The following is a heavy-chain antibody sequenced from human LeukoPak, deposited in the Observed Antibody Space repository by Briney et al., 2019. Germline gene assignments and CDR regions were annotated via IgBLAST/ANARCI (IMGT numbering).Heavy chain of an antibody. CDR3: ARAAYHYGMDV. CDR1: GFTFSSYA. Sequence: GGSLRLSCAASGFTFSSYAMHWVRQAPGKGLEWVAVISYDGSNKYYADSVKGRFTISRDNSKNTLYLQMNSLRAEDAAVYYCARAAYHYGMDVWGQGTTVTVSS. V-gene: IGHV3-30-3*01. J-gene: IGHJ6*02. CDR2: ISYDGSNK.